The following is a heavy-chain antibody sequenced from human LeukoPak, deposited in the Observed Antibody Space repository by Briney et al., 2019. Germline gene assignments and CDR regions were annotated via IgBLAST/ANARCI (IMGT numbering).Heavy chain of an antibody. V-gene: IGHV3-23*01. CDR3: AKRGLGYFFDY. CDR2: ISGSGGST. Sequence: GGSLRLSCAASGFTFNSYAMSWVRQAPGKGLEWVSAISGSGGSTYYADSVRGRFTISRDNSKNTLYLQMNSLRAEDTAVYYCAKRGLGYFFDYWGQGTLVTVSS. J-gene: IGHJ4*02. CDR1: GFTFNSYA. D-gene: IGHD3-10*01.